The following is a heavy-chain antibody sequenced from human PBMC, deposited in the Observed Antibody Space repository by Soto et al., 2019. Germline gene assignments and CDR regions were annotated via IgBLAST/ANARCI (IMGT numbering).Heavy chain of an antibody. CDR2: ISSRSTYI. CDR3: ARDFISSDLEHDSTSAHHYCMDV. Sequence: EGQLVESGGGLVKPGGSLRLSCAASGFTFNIFSMNWVRQAPGKGLEWVSSISSRSTYIYYADSVKGRFTLSRDNAKNSLYLQMRSLRAEDTARYYCARDFISSDLEHDSTSAHHYCMDVWGQGTTVTVSS. CDR1: GFTFNIFS. J-gene: IGHJ6*02. D-gene: IGHD1-1*01. V-gene: IGHV3-21*01.